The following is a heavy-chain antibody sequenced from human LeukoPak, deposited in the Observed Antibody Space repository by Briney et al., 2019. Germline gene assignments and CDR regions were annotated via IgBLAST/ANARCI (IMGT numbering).Heavy chain of an antibody. CDR3: TTDPRY. CDR1: GLGRSFKETW. Sequence: GGSLRISCSPSGLGRSFKETWMRWVRRDPGKGLEWIGRIKGKPDGGALHYIAPVRGRFSSSRDDSTNLVFLQMDSLKIEDTAVYYCTTDPRYWGQGTMVTVSS. J-gene: IGHJ4*02. CDR2: IKGKPDGGAL. V-gene: IGHV3-15*01.